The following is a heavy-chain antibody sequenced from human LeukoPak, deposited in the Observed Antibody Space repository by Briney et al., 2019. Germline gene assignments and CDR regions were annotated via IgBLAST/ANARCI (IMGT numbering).Heavy chain of an antibody. V-gene: IGHV3-33*06. Sequence: QPGRSLRLSXAASGFTLRSYGMHWVRQAPGKGLEWLAVIWYDGSNKYYADSVKGRFTISRDNSKNTLYLQMNSLRAEDTAVYYCAKGVFYDSSGYYYGGAAFDIWGQGTMVTVSS. J-gene: IGHJ3*02. D-gene: IGHD3-22*01. CDR1: GFTLRSYG. CDR2: IWYDGSNK. CDR3: AKGVFYDSSGYYYGGAAFDI.